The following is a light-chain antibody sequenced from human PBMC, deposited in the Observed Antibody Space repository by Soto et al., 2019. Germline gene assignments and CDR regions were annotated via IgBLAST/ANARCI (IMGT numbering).Light chain of an antibody. V-gene: IGKV1-6*02. Sequence: IQMTQSPSSLSASAGETVTITCRASQDIRNELGWYQQKPGTAPKFLIYAASSLHSGVPSRFSGSGSGTDFTLTISGLQPEDCATYYCLQERGYPRTFGQGTKVEIK. CDR2: AAS. J-gene: IGKJ1*01. CDR3: LQERGYPRT. CDR1: QDIRNE.